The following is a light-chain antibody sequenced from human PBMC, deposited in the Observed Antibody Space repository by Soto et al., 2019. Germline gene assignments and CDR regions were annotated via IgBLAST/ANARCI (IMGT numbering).Light chain of an antibody. Sequence: DIVLTQSPATLSVSPGETATLSCRASQNVSGNLAWYQQKPGQAPRLLIYGASTRATGVPARFSGCGSGTEFTLTIRSLQSEDFAVYYCQHYNIWLDFGPGTKVDIK. CDR1: QNVSGN. CDR3: QHYNIWLD. J-gene: IGKJ3*01. V-gene: IGKV3-15*01. CDR2: GAS.